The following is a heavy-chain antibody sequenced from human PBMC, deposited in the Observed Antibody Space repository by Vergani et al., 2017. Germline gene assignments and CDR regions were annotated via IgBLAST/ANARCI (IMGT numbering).Heavy chain of an antibody. J-gene: IGHJ5*02. CDR2: IYHTGTT. D-gene: IGHD1-14*01. CDR3: ARDQYKTPHNWLDP. Sequence: QVQLQESGPGLVKPSETLSLTCTVSGFSITSKYYWAWIRQPPGKGPEWIGSIYHTGTTYRNPSLGSGVAMSVDNSKSQFSLDLASVTAADTGVYYCARDQYKTPHNWLDPWGPGTLVTVSS. CDR1: GFSITSKYY. V-gene: IGHV4-38-2*02.